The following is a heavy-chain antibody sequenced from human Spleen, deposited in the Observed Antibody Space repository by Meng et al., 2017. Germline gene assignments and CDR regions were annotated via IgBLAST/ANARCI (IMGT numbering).Heavy chain of an antibody. CDR3: ARGKTYNWNDPYGVDV. Sequence: ASVKVSCKASGYTFPSYGISWVRQAPGQGLEWMGWISVYNGNTYYAQKFQGRVTLTREKSTSTAYMELRSLRSDDTAVYYCARGKTYNWNDPYGVDVWGQGTTVTGSS. CDR2: ISVYNGNT. J-gene: IGHJ6*02. V-gene: IGHV1-18*04. D-gene: IGHD1-1*01. CDR1: GYTFPSYG.